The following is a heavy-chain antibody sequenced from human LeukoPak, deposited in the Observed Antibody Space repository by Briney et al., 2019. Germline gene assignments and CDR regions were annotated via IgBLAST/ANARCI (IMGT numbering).Heavy chain of an antibody. J-gene: IGHJ5*02. CDR3: ARDRHSSSWYLGTNWFDP. CDR2: IYTSGST. D-gene: IGHD6-13*01. Sequence: SQTLSLTCTVSGGSISSYYWSWIRQPAGKVLEWIGRIYTSGSTNYNPSLKSRVTMSVDTSKNRFSLKLSSVTAADTAVYYCARDRHSSSWYLGTNWFDPWGQGTLVTVSS. V-gene: IGHV4-4*07. CDR1: GGSISSYY.